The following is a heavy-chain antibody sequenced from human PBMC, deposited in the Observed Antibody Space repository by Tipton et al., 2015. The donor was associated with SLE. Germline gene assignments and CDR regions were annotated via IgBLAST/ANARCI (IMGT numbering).Heavy chain of an antibody. V-gene: IGHV3-53*05. CDR3: ARGRDIVVVVAAAGFDP. J-gene: IGHJ5*02. CDR2: IYSGGST. CDR1: GFTVSSNY. Sequence: SLRLSCAASGFTVSSNYMSWVRQAPGKGLEWVSVIYSGGSTYYADSVKGRFTISRDNSKNTLYLQMNSLRAEDTAVYYCARGRDIVVVVAAAGFDPWGQGTLVTVSS. D-gene: IGHD2-15*01.